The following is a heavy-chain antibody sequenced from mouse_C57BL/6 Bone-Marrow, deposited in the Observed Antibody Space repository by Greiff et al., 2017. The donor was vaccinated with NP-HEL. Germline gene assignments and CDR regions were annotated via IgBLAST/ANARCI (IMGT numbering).Heavy chain of an antibody. CDR1: GFNIKDDY. D-gene: IGHD1-1*01. CDR2: IDPENGDT. CDR3: TTPITTVVARAY. J-gene: IGHJ3*01. V-gene: IGHV14-4*01. Sequence: EVQLQQSGAELVRPGASVKLSCTASGFNIKDDYMHWVKQRPEQGLEWIGWIDPENGDTEYASKFQGKATITADTSSNPAYLQLSSLTSEDTAVYYCTTPITTVVARAYWGQGTLVTVSA.